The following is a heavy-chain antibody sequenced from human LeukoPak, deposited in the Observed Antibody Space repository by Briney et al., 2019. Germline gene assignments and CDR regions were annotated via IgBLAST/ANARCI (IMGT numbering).Heavy chain of an antibody. J-gene: IGHJ4*02. CDR3: APSRGLDMIFND. CDR2: ISGSGDII. Sequence: GGSLRLSCAASGFTFSSYAMTWVRQVPGKGLEWVSSISGSGDIIYYADSVKGRFTISRDNSENTLHVQMNCLRAEDTAVYYCAPSRGLDMIFNDWGQGTLVTVSS. CDR1: GFTFSSYA. D-gene: IGHD2-2*03. V-gene: IGHV3-23*01.